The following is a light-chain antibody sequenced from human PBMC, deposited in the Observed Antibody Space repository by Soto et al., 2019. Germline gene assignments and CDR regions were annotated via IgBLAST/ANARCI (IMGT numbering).Light chain of an antibody. CDR2: EDT. J-gene: IGLJ2*01. CDR3: SSFAGSGTLVV. CDR1: KTDIGNYNL. Sequence: QSALTQPASVSGSPGQSITISCTGTKTDIGNYNLVSWYQRHPDKAPKLIIYEDTKRPSGISNRFSASKSGTTASLTISGLQAEDEADYHGSSFAGSGTLVVFGGGTKLTVL. V-gene: IGLV2-23*01.